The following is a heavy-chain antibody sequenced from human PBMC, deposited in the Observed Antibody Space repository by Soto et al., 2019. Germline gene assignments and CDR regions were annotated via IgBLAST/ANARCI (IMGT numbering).Heavy chain of an antibody. J-gene: IGHJ3*02. V-gene: IGHV4-34*01. CDR1: GGSFSGNY. CDR3: ARNPPRAGAITSQWHRNYNTRYQLPPGGAFDI. CDR2: INHSGST. Sequence: QVQLQQWGAGLVKPSATLSLTCAVYGGSFSGNYWSWIRQPPGKGLEWIGEINHSGSTNFNPSLNSRFTIPVDTSKNQFSLRWSSVTAADTAVYYCARNPPRAGAITSQWHRNYNTRYQLPPGGAFDIWGQGTMVTVSS. D-gene: IGHD2-2*01.